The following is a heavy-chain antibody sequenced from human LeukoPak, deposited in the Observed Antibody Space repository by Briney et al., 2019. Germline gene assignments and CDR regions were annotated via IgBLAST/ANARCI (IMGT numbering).Heavy chain of an antibody. CDR2: ISGSGGST. Sequence: QSGGSLRLSCAASGFTFSSYGMSWVRQAPGKGLEWVSTISGSGGSTYYADSVKGRFTISRDNSKNTLYLQMNSLRAEDTAVYYCARESGYNWNAPSWGQGTLVTVSS. CDR1: GFTFSSYG. D-gene: IGHD1-1*01. J-gene: IGHJ4*02. CDR3: ARESGYNWNAPS. V-gene: IGHV3-23*01.